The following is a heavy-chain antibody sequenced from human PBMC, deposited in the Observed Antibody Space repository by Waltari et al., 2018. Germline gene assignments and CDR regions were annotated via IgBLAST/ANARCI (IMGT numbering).Heavy chain of an antibody. Sequence: QVQLQESGPGLVKPSETLSLTCTVSGGSISSYYWIWIRPPAGKGLEWIGRIYTSGSTNYNPSLKSRVTMSVDTSKNQFSLKLSSVTAADTAVYYCARVGYSSGWSLYFDYWGQGTLVTVSS. CDR2: IYTSGST. CDR1: GGSISSYY. D-gene: IGHD6-19*01. V-gene: IGHV4-4*07. CDR3: ARVGYSSGWSLYFDY. J-gene: IGHJ4*02.